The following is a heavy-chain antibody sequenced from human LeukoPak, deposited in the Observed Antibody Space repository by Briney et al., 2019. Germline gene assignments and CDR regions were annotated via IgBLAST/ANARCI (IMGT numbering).Heavy chain of an antibody. Sequence: GGSLRLSCVASGFSFSDYSLNWVRQRPGKGREWISYITSRSAFTYYADSVKGRFTISRDDGKKSVYLHMSGLRDDDTAGYYCARDLTSAYWTPGGYYYYMDVWGKGTAVTVSS. CDR2: ITSRSAFT. V-gene: IGHV3-48*02. CDR3: ARDLTSAYWTPGGYYYYMDV. D-gene: IGHD3/OR15-3a*01. J-gene: IGHJ6*03. CDR1: GFSFSDYS.